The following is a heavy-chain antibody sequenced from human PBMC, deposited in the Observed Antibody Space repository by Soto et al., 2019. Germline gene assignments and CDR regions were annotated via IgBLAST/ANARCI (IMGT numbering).Heavy chain of an antibody. D-gene: IGHD2-15*01. CDR2: MNPNSGNT. V-gene: IGHV1-8*01. J-gene: IGHJ6*02. Sequence: ASVKVSCKASGYTFTSYDINWVRQATGQGLEWMGWMNPNSGNTGYAQKFQGRVTMTRNTSISTAYMELSSLRSEDTAVYYCAREGGGGQALYYYYYGMDVWGQGTTATVSS. CDR1: GYTFTSYD. CDR3: AREGGGGQALYYYYYGMDV.